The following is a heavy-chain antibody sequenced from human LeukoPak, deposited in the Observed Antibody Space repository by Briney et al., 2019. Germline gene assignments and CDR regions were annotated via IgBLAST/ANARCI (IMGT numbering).Heavy chain of an antibody. CDR1: GFTFSGYP. J-gene: IGHJ4*02. CDR2: ISYDGSNK. D-gene: IGHD3-22*01. Sequence: GKSLRLSCAASGFTFSGYPIHWVRQAPGKGLEWVAVISYDGSNKYYADSVKGRYTISRDNSKNTLYLQMNSLRAEDTAVYYCAKDLVGSYYYDSSGYYYPLDYWGQGTLVTVSS. V-gene: IGHV3-30-3*02. CDR3: AKDLVGSYYYDSSGYYYPLDY.